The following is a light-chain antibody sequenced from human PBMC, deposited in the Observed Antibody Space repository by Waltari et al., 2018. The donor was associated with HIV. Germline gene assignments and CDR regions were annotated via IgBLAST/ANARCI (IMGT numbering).Light chain of an antibody. CDR2: GAS. J-gene: IGKJ2*01. Sequence: DIVLTQSPGTLSLSPGERDTLSCRARQSVSSSYLAGYQQKPGQAPRLLLYGASSRATGIPHRFSGSGFETDFTLTISRQESEDVSVYYCQQYGSSHVYTFGQGTKLEIK. V-gene: IGKV3-20*01. CDR1: QSVSSSY. CDR3: QQYGSSHVYT.